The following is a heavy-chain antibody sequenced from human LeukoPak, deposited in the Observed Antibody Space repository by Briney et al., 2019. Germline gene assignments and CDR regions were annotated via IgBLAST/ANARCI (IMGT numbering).Heavy chain of an antibody. V-gene: IGHV3-30-3*01. CDR3: ARPRLSAFDI. J-gene: IGHJ3*02. Sequence: GSLRLSRAASGFTFSSYAMHWVRQAPGKGLEWVAVISYDGSNKYYADSVKGRFTISRDNSKNTLYLQMNSLRAEDTAVYYCARPRLSAFDIWGQGTMVTVSS. CDR1: GFTFSSYA. D-gene: IGHD4-17*01. CDR2: ISYDGSNK.